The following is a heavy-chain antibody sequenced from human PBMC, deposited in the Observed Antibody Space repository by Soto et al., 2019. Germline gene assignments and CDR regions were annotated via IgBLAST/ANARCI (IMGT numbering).Heavy chain of an antibody. Sequence: ASAKVSCTASCYTFTSYGISWVRQSPGQGLEWMGLISAYNGNTNYAQKLQGRVTMTTDTSTSTAYMELSSLRSHDTAVYYCASSDYGGNFRPDPSGQGTLVTVSS. V-gene: IGHV1-18*04. CDR1: CYTFTSYG. D-gene: IGHD4-17*01. CDR2: ISAYNGNT. J-gene: IGHJ5*02. CDR3: ASSDYGGNFRPDP.